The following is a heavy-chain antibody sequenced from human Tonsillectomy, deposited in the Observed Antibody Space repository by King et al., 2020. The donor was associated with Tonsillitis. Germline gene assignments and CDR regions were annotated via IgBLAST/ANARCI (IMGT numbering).Heavy chain of an antibody. J-gene: IGHJ4*02. CDR2: VYYSGST. CDR1: GGSISSNSHY. V-gene: IGHV4-39*07. D-gene: IGHD4-23*01. Sequence: QLQESGPGLVKPSETLSLTCTVSGGSISSNSHYWGWIRQPPGKGLEWIASVYYSGSTFYTPSLKSRVTISIDTSKNQFSLNLTSVSAPDTAVYFCACLRWYPNSYYFDYWGQGALVSVSS. CDR3: ACLRWYPNSYYFDY.